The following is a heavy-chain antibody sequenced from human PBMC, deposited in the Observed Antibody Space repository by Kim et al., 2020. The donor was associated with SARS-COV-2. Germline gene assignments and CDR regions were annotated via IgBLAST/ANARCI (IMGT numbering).Heavy chain of an antibody. Sequence: SETLSLTCAVYGGSFSGYYWSWIRQPPGKGLEWIGEINHSGSTNYNPSLKSRVTISVDTSKNQFSLKLSSVTAADTAVYYCARVRSGGPAAFNAFDIWGQGTMVTVSS. CDR2: INHSGST. V-gene: IGHV4-34*01. CDR3: ARVRSGGPAAFNAFDI. D-gene: IGHD2-15*01. J-gene: IGHJ3*02. CDR1: GGSFSGYY.